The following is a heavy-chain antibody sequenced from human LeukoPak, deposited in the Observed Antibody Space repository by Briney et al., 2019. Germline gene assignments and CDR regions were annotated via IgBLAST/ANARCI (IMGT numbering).Heavy chain of an antibody. CDR2: VYHTGST. V-gene: IGHV4-59*08. D-gene: IGHD6-6*01. Sequence: PSETLSLTCSVSGGSVSNYYWSWIRQPPGKGLEWIGYVYHTGSTNYNPSLKSRVTMFEDKSKNQFSLRLYSVTVADTAVYYCARHFAYSSSSYFDYWGQGSLVTVSS. J-gene: IGHJ4*02. CDR1: GGSVSNYY. CDR3: ARHFAYSSSSYFDY.